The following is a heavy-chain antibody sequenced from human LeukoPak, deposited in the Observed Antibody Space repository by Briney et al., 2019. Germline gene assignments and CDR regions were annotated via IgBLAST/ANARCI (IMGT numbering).Heavy chain of an antibody. CDR3: ARHWFYDHVWGSYRPESPFDY. J-gene: IGHJ4*02. Sequence: SETLSLTCTVSGGSISSSSYYWGWIRQPPGKGLEWIGGIYYSGSTYYNPSLKSRVTISVDTSKNQFSLKLSSVTAADTAVYYCARHWFYDHVWGSYRPESPFDYWGQGTLVTVSS. D-gene: IGHD3-16*02. CDR1: GGSISSSSYY. V-gene: IGHV4-39*01. CDR2: IYYSGST.